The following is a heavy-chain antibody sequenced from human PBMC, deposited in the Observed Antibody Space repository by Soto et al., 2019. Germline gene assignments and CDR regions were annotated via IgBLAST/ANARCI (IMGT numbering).Heavy chain of an antibody. Sequence: PSETLSLTCTVSGGSISSSSYYWGWIRQPPGKGLEWIGSIFYSGSTYYNPSLKSRVTISVDTSKNQFSLKLSSVTAADTAVYYCARLEVGYSYTLEYWGQGTLVTVSS. D-gene: IGHD5-18*01. CDR3: ARLEVGYSYTLEY. V-gene: IGHV4-39*01. CDR1: GGSISSSSYY. CDR2: IFYSGST. J-gene: IGHJ4*02.